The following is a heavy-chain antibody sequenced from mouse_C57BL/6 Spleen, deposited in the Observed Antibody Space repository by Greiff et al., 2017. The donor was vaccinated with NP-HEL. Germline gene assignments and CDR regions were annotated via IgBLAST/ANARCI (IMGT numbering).Heavy chain of an antibody. CDR3: VKRGYYEYDGAMDY. J-gene: IGHJ4*01. V-gene: IGHV1-4*01. CDR2: INPSSGYT. D-gene: IGHD2-4*01. Sequence: VQLQESGAELARPGASVKMSCKASGYTFTSYTMHWVKQRPGQGLEWIGYINPSSGYTKYNQKFKDKATLTADKSSSTAYMQLSSLTSEDSAGDYCVKRGYYEYDGAMDYWGQGTSVTVSS. CDR1: GYTFTSYT.